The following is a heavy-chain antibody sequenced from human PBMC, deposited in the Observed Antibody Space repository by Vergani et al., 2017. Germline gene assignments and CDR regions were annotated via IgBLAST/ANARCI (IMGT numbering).Heavy chain of an antibody. CDR2: ISHDGSNT. CDR1: GFTFSSYG. Sequence: QVHLVESGGGVVQPGTSLRLSCAASGFTFSSYGIHWVRQAPGKGLEWVAVISHDGSNTYYADSVKGRFTISRDNSMYTLYLQMNSLRAEDTAVYYCARSGGNPWYFDLWGRGTLVTVSS. J-gene: IGHJ2*01. CDR3: ARSGGNPWYFDL. V-gene: IGHV3-30*03. D-gene: IGHD4-23*01.